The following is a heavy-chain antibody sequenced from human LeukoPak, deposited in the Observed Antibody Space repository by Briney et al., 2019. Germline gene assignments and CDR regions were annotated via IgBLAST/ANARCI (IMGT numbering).Heavy chain of an antibody. Sequence: ASVKVSCKASGYTFSGFYIHWVRQAPGQGLEWMGWISPNSGGTNYAQKFQGRVTMTRDTSISTAYMELSRLRSDDTAVYYCARDSQDIVVVPAAMEEYYFDYWGQGTLVTVSS. V-gene: IGHV1-2*02. D-gene: IGHD2-2*01. CDR2: ISPNSGGT. CDR1: GYTFSGFY. CDR3: ARDSQDIVVVPAAMEEYYFDY. J-gene: IGHJ4*02.